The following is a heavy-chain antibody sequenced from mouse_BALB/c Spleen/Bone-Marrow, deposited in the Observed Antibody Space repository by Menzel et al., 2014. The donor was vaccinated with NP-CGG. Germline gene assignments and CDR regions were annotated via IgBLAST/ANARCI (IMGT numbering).Heavy chain of an antibody. V-gene: IGHV1S16*01. CDR3: TIPPIYYAMDY. CDR1: GYTFTSYW. CDR2: INPSNGGI. J-gene: IGHJ4*01. Sequence: VQLQQSGAELVKPGASVKLSCKASGYTFTSYWMPWVKLRPGQGFEWIGEINPSNGGINYNEKFKRKATLTVDKSSSTAYMQLSSLTSEDSAVYYCTIPPIYYAMDYWGQGTSVTVSS.